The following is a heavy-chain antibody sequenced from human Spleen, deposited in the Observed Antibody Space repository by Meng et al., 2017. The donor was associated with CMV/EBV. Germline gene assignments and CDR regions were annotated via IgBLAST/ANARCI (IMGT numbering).Heavy chain of an antibody. J-gene: IGHJ5*02. CDR3: ARRGRFDP. CDR1: GYTLSKLS. V-gene: IGHV1-8*01. CDR2: MNPNSGNT. Sequence: ASVKVSCKVSGYTLSKLSVHWVRQAPGKGLEWMGWMNPNSGNTGYAQKFQGRVTMTRNTSISTAYMELSSLRSEDTAVYYCARRGRFDPWGQGTLVTVSS.